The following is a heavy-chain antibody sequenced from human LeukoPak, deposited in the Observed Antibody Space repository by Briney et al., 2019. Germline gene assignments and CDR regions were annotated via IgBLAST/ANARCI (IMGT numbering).Heavy chain of an antibody. D-gene: IGHD6-6*01. J-gene: IGHJ4*02. CDR2: INHSGST. Sequence: SETLSLTCAVYGGSFSGYYWSWIRQPPGKGLEWIGEINHSGSTNYNPSLKSRVTISVDTSKNQFSLKLSSVTAADTAVYYCARKYSSSSGGKIFDYWGQGTLVTVSS. CDR1: GGSFSGYY. V-gene: IGHV4-34*01. CDR3: ARKYSSSSGGKIFDY.